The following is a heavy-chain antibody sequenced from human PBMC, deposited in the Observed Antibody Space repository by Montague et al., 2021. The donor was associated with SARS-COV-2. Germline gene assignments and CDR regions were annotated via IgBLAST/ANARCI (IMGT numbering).Heavy chain of an antibody. CDR2: IFCSGTT. V-gene: IGHV4-39*01. J-gene: IGHJ4*02. CDR3: ARHVTFGGVVVALDY. D-gene: IGHD3-16*02. CDR1: GASISSSENS. Sequence: SETLSLTCTVSGASISSSENSWGWIRQSPGKGLEWFGSIFCSGTTYFNPSLRSRIAISVDTSKNQFSLKVTSVTAADTAVYYCARHVTFGGVVVALDYWGQGHLVFVSS.